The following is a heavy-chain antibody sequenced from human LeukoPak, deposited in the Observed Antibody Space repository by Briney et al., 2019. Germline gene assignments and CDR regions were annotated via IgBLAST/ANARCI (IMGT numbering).Heavy chain of an antibody. V-gene: IGHV3-30*02. CDR1: GFTFNNYG. CDR3: AKAWSYCSSTSCSAPGY. Sequence: PGGSLRLSCAASGFTFNNYGMHWVRQAPGKGLEWVAFIWYDGSNKYHAYSVKGRFTISRDNSKNTLYLQMSSLGAEDTAVYYCAKAWSYCSSTSCSAPGYWGQGTLVTVSS. J-gene: IGHJ4*02. CDR2: IWYDGSNK. D-gene: IGHD2-2*01.